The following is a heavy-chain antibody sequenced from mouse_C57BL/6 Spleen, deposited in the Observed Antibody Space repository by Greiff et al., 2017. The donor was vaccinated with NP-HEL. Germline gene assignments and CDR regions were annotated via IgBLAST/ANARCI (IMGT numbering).Heavy chain of an antibody. CDR3: ASLYYGNYEGFAY. D-gene: IGHD2-1*01. CDR1: GYTFTSYW. V-gene: IGHV1-64*01. J-gene: IGHJ3*01. CDR2: IHPNSGST. Sequence: QVQLQQSGAELVKPGASVKLSCKASGYTFTSYWMHWVKQRPGQGLEWIGMIHPNSGSTNYNEKFKSKATLTVDKSSSTAYMQLSSLTSEDSAVYYCASLYYGNYEGFAYWGQGTLVTVSA.